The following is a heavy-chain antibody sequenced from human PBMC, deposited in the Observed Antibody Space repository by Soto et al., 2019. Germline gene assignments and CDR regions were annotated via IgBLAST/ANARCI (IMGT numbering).Heavy chain of an antibody. CDR2: LIPIFGTA. CDR1: GGTFSSYS. CDR3: ARGWDHYDSSGLRTWFDP. J-gene: IGHJ5*02. V-gene: IGHV1-69*13. D-gene: IGHD3-22*01. Sequence: SVKVSCKASGGTFSSYSINWVRQAPGQGLEWLGGLIPIFGTANYAQKFQGRVSITADESTTTAYMELSSLKSEDTAVYYCARGWDHYDSSGLRTWFDPWGQGTLVTVSS.